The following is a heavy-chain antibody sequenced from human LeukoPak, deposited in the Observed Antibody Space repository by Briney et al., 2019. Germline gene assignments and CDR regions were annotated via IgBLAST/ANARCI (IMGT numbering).Heavy chain of an antibody. D-gene: IGHD6-19*01. CDR3: ARSLAVAGDDY. Sequence: GGSLRLSCAASGFTFSSYSMNWVRQAPGKGLEWVSSISSSSYIYYADSVKGRFTISRDNAKNSLYLQMNSLRAKDTAVYYCARSLAVAGDDYWGQGTLVTVSS. CDR1: GFTFSSYS. J-gene: IGHJ4*02. V-gene: IGHV3-21*01. CDR2: ISSSSYI.